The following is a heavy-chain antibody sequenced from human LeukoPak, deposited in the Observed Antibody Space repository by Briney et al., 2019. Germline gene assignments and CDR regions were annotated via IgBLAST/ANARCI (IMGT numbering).Heavy chain of an antibody. Sequence: GGSLRLSCAASGFTFSTYWMHWVRQPPGKGLVWVSRSNSDGDRKAYADSVKGRFTISRDNSKNTLYLQMNSLRAEDTGVYYCARDRLRMYGMDVWGQGTTVTVSS. J-gene: IGHJ6*02. V-gene: IGHV3-74*01. D-gene: IGHD2-8*01. CDR2: SNSDGDRK. CDR3: ARDRLRMYGMDV. CDR1: GFTFSTYW.